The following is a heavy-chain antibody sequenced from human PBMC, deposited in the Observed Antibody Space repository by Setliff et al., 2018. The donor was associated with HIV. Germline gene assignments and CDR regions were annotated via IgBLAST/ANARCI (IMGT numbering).Heavy chain of an antibody. V-gene: IGHV4-31*03. CDR2: IYFIGST. CDR3: ARSTRLFDY. Sequence: PSETLSLTCTVSGGSISSGGYSWSWIRQHPGKGLEWIGYIYFIGSTYYNPSLKSRVTISVDTSKNQFSLKVNSVTAADTAVYYCARSTRLFDYWGQGTPVTVSS. J-gene: IGHJ4*02. CDR1: GGSISSGGYS.